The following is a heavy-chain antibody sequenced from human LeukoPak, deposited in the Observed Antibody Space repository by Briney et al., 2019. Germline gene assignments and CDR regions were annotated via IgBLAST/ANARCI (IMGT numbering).Heavy chain of an antibody. CDR3: AKDRIEYSSGSPPYDAFDI. V-gene: IGHV3-23*01. J-gene: IGHJ3*02. Sequence: GGSLRLSCAASGFTVSSNYMSWVRQAPGKGLEWVSAISGSGGSTYYADSVKGRFTISRDNSKNTLYLQMNSLRAEDTAVYYCAKDRIEYSSGSPPYDAFDIWGQGTMVTVSS. CDR1: GFTVSSNY. CDR2: ISGSGGST. D-gene: IGHD6-19*01.